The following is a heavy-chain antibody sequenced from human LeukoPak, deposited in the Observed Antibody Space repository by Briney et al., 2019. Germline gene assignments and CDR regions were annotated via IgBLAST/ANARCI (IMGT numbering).Heavy chain of an antibody. J-gene: IGHJ4*02. CDR3: ARGPSTVTHTKFDY. D-gene: IGHD4-17*01. CDR1: GFTFSSYS. Sequence: GGSLRLSCAASGFTFSSYSMNWVRQAPGKGLEWVSSISSSSSYIYYADSVKGRFTISRDNAKNSLYLQMNSLRAEDTAVYYCARGPSTVTHTKFDYWGQGTLVTVSS. CDR2: ISSSSSYI. V-gene: IGHV3-21*01.